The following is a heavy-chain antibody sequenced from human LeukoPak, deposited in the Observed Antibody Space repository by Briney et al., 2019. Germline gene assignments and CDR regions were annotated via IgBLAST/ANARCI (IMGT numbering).Heavy chain of an antibody. J-gene: IGHJ6*02. V-gene: IGHV4-59*01. Sequence: PSETLSLTCTVSGGSISSYYWSWIRQPPGKGLEWIGYIYYSGSTNYNPSLKSRVTISVDTSKSQFSLKLSSVTAADTPVYYCARGLGYCSSTSCLRGVYYYGMDVWGQGTTVTVSS. D-gene: IGHD2-2*01. CDR2: IYYSGST. CDR1: GGSISSYY. CDR3: ARGLGYCSSTSCLRGVYYYGMDV.